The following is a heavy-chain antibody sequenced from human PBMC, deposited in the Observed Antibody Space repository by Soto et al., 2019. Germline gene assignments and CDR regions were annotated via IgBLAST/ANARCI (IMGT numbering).Heavy chain of an antibody. CDR3: AHNGPEHWPLHY. CDR2: IYWDDSK. D-gene: IGHD1-1*01. V-gene: IGHV2-5*02. CDR1: GFSLSTSGVG. Sequence: QITLKESGPTLVRPTQTLTLTCAFSGFSLSTSGVGVGWIRQPPGKALEWLAVIYWDDSKHYSPSLRSRLTITKDTSKTPVVLTMPNMDPIDTGTYYFAHNGPEHWPLHYWGQGTLVTVSS. J-gene: IGHJ4*02.